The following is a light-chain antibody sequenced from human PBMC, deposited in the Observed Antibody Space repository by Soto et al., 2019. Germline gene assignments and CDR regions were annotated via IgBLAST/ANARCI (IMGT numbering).Light chain of an antibody. Sequence: DIQMTQSPSSLSASVGDRVTITCRASQGISNYLAWYQQKPGKVPKLLIYAASTLQSGVPSRFSGSGSGTDFTLTISSLQPEDVATYYCQKYNSASTFGQGTRWRL. J-gene: IGKJ5*01. CDR2: AAS. V-gene: IGKV1-27*01. CDR3: QKYNSAST. CDR1: QGISNY.